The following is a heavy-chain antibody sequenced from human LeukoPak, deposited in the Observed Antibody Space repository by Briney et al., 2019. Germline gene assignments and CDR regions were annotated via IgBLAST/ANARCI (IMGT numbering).Heavy chain of an antibody. CDR3: ARDMKQLAYED. D-gene: IGHD6-6*01. V-gene: IGHV3-48*01. CDR1: GFTFSSYS. CDR2: ISSSSSTI. Sequence: PGGSLRLSCAASGFTFSSYSMNWVRQAPGKGLEWVSYISSSSSTIYYADSVEGRFTISRDNAKNSLYLQMNSLRAEDTAVYYCARDMKQLAYEDWGQGTLVTVSS. J-gene: IGHJ4*02.